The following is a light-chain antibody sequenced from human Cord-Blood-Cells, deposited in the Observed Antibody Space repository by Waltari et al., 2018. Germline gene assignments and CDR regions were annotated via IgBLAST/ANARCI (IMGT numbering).Light chain of an antibody. CDR2: DVS. Sequence: QSSLTQPASVSGSPGQSITIPCPGTSRDVGGYNYVPWYQQHPGKAPKLMIYDVSKRPSGVSNRFSGSKSGNTASLTISGLQAEDEADYYCSSYTSSSTVVFGGGTKLTVL. CDR1: SRDVGGYNY. V-gene: IGLV2-14*01. J-gene: IGLJ2*01. CDR3: SSYTSSSTVV.